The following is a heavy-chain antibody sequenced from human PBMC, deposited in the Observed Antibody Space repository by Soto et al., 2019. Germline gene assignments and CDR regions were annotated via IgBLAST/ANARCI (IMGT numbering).Heavy chain of an antibody. J-gene: IGHJ4*02. D-gene: IGHD3-16*01. V-gene: IGHV1-3*01. CDR2: INGGSGNT. CDR3: ARVPPWGNSAGDDYIQHYDS. Sequence: ASVKVSCKSSGLAFTSYAINWLRQAPGQRPQWMGWINGGSGNTKYSQDFQGRVTFTRDTFATTAYLELSSLRSEDTAVYYCARVPPWGNSAGDDYIQHYDSWGQGTTVTVSS. CDR1: GLAFTSYA.